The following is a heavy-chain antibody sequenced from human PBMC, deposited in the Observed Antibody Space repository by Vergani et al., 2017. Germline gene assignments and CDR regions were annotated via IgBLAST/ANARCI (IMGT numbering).Heavy chain of an antibody. CDR1: GGSISSGSYY. Sequence: QVQLQESGPGLVKPSQTLSLTCTVSGGSISSGSYYWSWIRQPAGKGLEWIGRIYTSGSTNYNPSLKSRVTISVDTSKNQFSLKLSSVTAADTAVYYCASHPIYRAGYSSRQPARWGQGTLVTVSS. D-gene: IGHD6-13*01. CDR3: ASHPIYRAGYSSRQPAR. CDR2: IYTSGST. J-gene: IGHJ4*02. V-gene: IGHV4-61*02.